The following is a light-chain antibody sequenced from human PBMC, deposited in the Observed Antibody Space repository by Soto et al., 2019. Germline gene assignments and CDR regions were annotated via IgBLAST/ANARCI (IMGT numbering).Light chain of an antibody. CDR2: DVS. V-gene: IGLV2-14*01. J-gene: IGLJ1*01. CDR3: SSYTSSSTRV. Sequence: QSVLTQPASVSGSPGQSITISCTGTSSDVGGYNYVSWYQQHPGKAPKLMIYDVSNRPSGVSNRFSGSKPGNTASLSISGLQAEDEADYYCSSYTSSSTRVSGTGTKVTVL. CDR1: SSDVGGYNY.